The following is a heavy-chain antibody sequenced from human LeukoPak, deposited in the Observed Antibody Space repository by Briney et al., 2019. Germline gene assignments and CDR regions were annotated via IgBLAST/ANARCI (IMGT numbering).Heavy chain of an antibody. D-gene: IGHD6-6*01. CDR2: IYWNDDE. J-gene: IGHJ3*02. V-gene: IGHV2-5*01. CDR1: GFSLSTSGVG. CDR3: ARIPLRAARDAFDI. Sequence: SGPTLVKPTQTLTLTCTFSGFSLSTSGVGVGWIRQPPGKALEWLALIYWNDDERYSPSLKSRLTITKDTSKNQVVLTMTNMDPVDTATYYCARIPLRAARDAFDIWGQGTMVTVSS.